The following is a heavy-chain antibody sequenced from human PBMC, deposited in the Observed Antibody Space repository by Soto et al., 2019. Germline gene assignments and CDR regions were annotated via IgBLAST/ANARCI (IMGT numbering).Heavy chain of an antibody. CDR2: ISGSGGST. J-gene: IGHJ4*02. CDR3: AKDPRGGFDWLSYLDF. V-gene: IGHV3-23*01. CDR1: GFTFSSYA. Sequence: GGSLRLSCAASGFTFSSYAMSWVRQAPGKGLEWVSAISGSGGSTYYADSVKGRFTISRDNSKNTLYLQMNSLRAEDTAVYYWAKDPRGGFDWLSYLDFWGQGTLVTVSS. D-gene: IGHD3-9*01.